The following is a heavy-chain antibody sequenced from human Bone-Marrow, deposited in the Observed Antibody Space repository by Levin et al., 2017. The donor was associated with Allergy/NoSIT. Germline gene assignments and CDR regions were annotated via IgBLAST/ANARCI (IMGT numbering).Heavy chain of an antibody. CDR2: ISGSGSNT. V-gene: IGHV3-23*01. J-gene: IGHJ4*02. CDR3: AGYDTSGYHSPFDY. D-gene: IGHD3-22*01. Sequence: GGSLRLSCAASGLIFSNYAMNWVRQAPGKGLEWVSQISGSGSNTHYADSVTGRFTFSRDNSNNTVYLQMNSLRADDTSVYYCAGYDTSGYHSPFDYWGQGTLVTVSP. CDR1: GLIFSNYA.